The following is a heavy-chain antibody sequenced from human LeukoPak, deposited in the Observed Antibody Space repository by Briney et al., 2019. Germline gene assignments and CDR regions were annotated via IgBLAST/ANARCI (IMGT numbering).Heavy chain of an antibody. Sequence: GGSLRLSCAASRFTFSSYAMSWVRQAPGKGLEWVSAISGSGGSTYYADSVKGRFTISRDNSKNTLYLQMNSLRAEDTAVYYCAKESGYSGYDERSIDYWGQGTLVTVSS. D-gene: IGHD5-12*01. V-gene: IGHV3-23*01. CDR3: AKESGYSGYDERSIDY. J-gene: IGHJ4*02. CDR1: RFTFSSYA. CDR2: ISGSGGST.